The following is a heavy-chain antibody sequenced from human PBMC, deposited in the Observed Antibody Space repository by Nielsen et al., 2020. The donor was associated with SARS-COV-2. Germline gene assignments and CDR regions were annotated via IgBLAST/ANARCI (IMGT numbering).Heavy chain of an antibody. CDR1: GGSISSSSYY. D-gene: IGHD3-10*01. V-gene: IGHV4-39*01. J-gene: IGHJ4*02. CDR3: AKSISGTRPL. CDR2: IYYSGST. Sequence: SETLSLTCTVSGGSISSSSYYWGWIRQPPGKGLEWIGSIYYSGSTYYNPSLKSRVTISVDTSKNQLSLKLSSVTAADTAVYYCAKSISGTRPLWGQGTLVTVSS.